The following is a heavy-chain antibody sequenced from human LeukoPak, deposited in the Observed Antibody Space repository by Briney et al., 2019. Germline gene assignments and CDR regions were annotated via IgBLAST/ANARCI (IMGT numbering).Heavy chain of an antibody. CDR2: INPTSGST. CDR3: ARLGYYYDSLGHYDY. D-gene: IGHD3-22*01. V-gene: IGHV1-46*01. J-gene: IGHJ4*02. CDR1: GYTFTNYY. Sequence: ASVKVSCKASGYTFTNYYIHWVRQAPGQGLEWMGIINPTSGSTAYTQKFQGRVTMTRDTSTGTVYMKLSSLRSDDTAVYYCARLGYYYDSLGHYDYWGQGTLVIVSS.